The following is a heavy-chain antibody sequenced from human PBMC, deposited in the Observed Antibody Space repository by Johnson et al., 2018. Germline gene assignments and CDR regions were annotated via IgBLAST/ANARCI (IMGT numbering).Heavy chain of an antibody. J-gene: IGHJ6*03. CDR2: ISYDGSNK. D-gene: IGHD1-14*01. CDR1: GFTFSSYG. V-gene: IGHV3-30*03. Sequence: QVQLQESGGGVVQPGRSLRLSCAASGFTFSSYGMHWVRQAPGKGLEWVAVISYDGSNKYYADSVKGRFTISRDNSKNTRYLQMNSLRAEDRAVYYCARDRWGGSGEKGYMDVWGKGTTVTVSS. CDR3: ARDRWGGSGEKGYMDV.